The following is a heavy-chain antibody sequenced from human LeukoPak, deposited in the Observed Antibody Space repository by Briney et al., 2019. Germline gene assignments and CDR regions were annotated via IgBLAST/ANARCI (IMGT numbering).Heavy chain of an antibody. CDR3: AKGRSTCDGYFYY. CDR1: RFTHSSYA. J-gene: IGHJ4*02. D-gene: IGHD2-2*01. Sequence: GGSLRLSCAASRFTHSSYAMRWLRQAPGKGLEWVSAISGIGGNTYYADSVKGRFTISRDNSKNTLYLQMNSLRAEDTAVYYCAKGRSTCDGYFYYWGQGTLVTVSS. CDR2: ISGIGGNT. V-gene: IGHV3-23*01.